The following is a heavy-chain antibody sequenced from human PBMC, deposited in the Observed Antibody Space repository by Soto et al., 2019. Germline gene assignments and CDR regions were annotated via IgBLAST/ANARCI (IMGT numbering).Heavy chain of an antibody. V-gene: IGHV3-30*18. Sequence: VGSLRLSCAASGFTFNRYGMHWVRQSPGKGLEWVAVISYDGRDEYHEDSVKGRFTISRDNSKNTLYLQMNSLRVEETAVYYCAKDSDPYSSSYYFDYWGQGTQVTVSS. CDR2: ISYDGRDE. CDR1: GFTFNRYG. CDR3: AKDSDPYSSSYYFDY. J-gene: IGHJ4*02. D-gene: IGHD3-22*01.